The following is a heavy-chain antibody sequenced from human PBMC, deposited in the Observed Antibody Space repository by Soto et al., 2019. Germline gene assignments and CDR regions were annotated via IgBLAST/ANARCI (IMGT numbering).Heavy chain of an antibody. D-gene: IGHD3-22*01. CDR1: GGSISSGGYY. CDR3: ASNYYDSSGLDY. V-gene: IGHV4-31*03. J-gene: IGHJ4*02. Sequence: PSETLSLTCTVSGGSISSGGYYWSWIRQHPGKGLEWIGYIYYSGSTYYNPSLKSRVTISVDTSKNQFYLKLSSETAADTAVYYCASNYYDSSGLDYWGQGTLVTVSS. CDR2: IYYSGST.